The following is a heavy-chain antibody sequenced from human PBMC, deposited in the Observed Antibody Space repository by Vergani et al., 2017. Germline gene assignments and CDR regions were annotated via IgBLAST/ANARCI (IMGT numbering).Heavy chain of an antibody. CDR1: GFTFGDYA. CDR2: IRSKAYGGTT. D-gene: IGHD3-22*01. J-gene: IGHJ4*02. V-gene: IGHV3-49*04. Sequence: EVQLVESGGGLVQPGRSLRLSCTASGFTFGDYAMSWVRQAPGKGLEWVGFIRSKAYGGTTEYAASVKGRFTISIEDSKSIDYLQMNSLKTEDTAVYYCTRDYYDSSGYYCYFDWWGQGPLVTVSS. CDR3: TRDYYDSSGYYCYFDW.